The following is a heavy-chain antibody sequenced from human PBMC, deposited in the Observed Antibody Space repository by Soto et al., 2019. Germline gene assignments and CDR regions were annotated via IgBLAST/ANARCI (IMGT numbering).Heavy chain of an antibody. CDR3: ATLPKTRYYFDY. D-gene: IGHD6-6*01. CDR1: GCTFSSYW. Sequence: GGSRRLSCAASGCTFSSYWMHWVRQAPGKGLVWVSRINSDGSSTSYADSVKGRFTISRDNAKNTLYLQMNSLRAEDTAVYYCATLPKTRYYFDYWGQGTLVTVSS. CDR2: INSDGSST. V-gene: IGHV3-74*01. J-gene: IGHJ4*02.